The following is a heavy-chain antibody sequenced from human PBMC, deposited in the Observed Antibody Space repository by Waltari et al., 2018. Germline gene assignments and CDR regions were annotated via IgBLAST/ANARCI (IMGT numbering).Heavy chain of an antibody. CDR1: GGSINSGSYA. Sequence: QLQLQESGSGLVKPSQTLSLPCVVSGGSINSGSYAWSWIRQPPGKGLEFIGYIYHSGSTYYNPSLKSRGTISVDKSKNDFSLKLTSVTAADTAVYFCARGVEMATSDAFDIWGRGTLVTVSS. J-gene: IGHJ3*02. D-gene: IGHD5-12*01. V-gene: IGHV4-30-2*01. CDR3: ARGVEMATSDAFDI. CDR2: IYHSGST.